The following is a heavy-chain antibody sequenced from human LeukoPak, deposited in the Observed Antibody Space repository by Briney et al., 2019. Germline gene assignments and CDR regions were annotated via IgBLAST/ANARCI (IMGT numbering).Heavy chain of an antibody. CDR1: GFTFSTDA. CDR2: ISYDGSNK. D-gene: IGHD3-9*01. V-gene: IGHV3-30*04. CDR3: ARVEGYYDILTGYQLGGLDI. J-gene: IGHJ3*02. Sequence: TGRSLRLSCAASGFTFSTDAIHWVRQAPGKGLEWLAVISYDGSNKNYADSVKGRFTISRDNSKNTLYLQMNSLRAEDTAVYYCARVEGYYDILTGYQLGGLDIWGQGTKVTVSS.